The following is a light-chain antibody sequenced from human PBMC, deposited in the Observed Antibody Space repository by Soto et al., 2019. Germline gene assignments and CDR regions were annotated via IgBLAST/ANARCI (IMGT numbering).Light chain of an antibody. V-gene: IGKV1-39*01. CDR3: QQYYSYPRT. CDR2: DAS. Sequence: DIHMTQSPSSLSASVGDRVTITCRASHTISTYLNWYQQKPGKAPRLLIYDASSLLSGVPSRFSGSGSGTEFTLTISSLQPEDFATYYCQQYYSYPRTFGQGTKVDIK. J-gene: IGKJ1*01. CDR1: HTISTY.